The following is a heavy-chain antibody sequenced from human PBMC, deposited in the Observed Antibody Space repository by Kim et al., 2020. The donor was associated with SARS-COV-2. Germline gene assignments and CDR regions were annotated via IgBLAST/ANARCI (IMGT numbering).Heavy chain of an antibody. CDR1: GGSVSSGSYY. Sequence: SETLSLTCTVSGGSVSSGSYYWSWIRQPPGKGLEWIGYIYYSGSTNYNPSLKSRVTISVDTSKNQFSLKLSSVTAADTAVYYCARAHWVVAAQANWGQGT. CDR2: IYYSGST. V-gene: IGHV4-61*01. J-gene: IGHJ4*02. CDR3: ARAHWVVAAQAN. D-gene: IGHD2-15*01.